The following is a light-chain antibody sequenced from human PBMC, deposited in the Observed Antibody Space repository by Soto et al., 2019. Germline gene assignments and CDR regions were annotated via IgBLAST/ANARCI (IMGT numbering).Light chain of an antibody. Sequence: EIVLTQSPGTLSLSPGERATFSCRASQSVSSNYLAWYQQKPGQAPRLLIYGASNRATGTPDRFSGSGSGTGFTPTFSRLEPEDFAVYFCQQHGSSPPFTFGQGTKEEIK. V-gene: IGKV3-20*01. J-gene: IGKJ2*01. CDR2: GAS. CDR3: QQHGSSPPFT. CDR1: QSVSSNY.